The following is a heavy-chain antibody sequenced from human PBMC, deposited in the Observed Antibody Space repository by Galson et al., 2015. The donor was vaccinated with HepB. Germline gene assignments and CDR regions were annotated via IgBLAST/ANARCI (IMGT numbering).Heavy chain of an antibody. J-gene: IGHJ4*02. V-gene: IGHV1-18*04. CDR3: ARDRDYRFDY. CDR1: GYTFTTNG. CDR2: ISANSGNT. D-gene: IGHD4/OR15-4a*01. Sequence: SVKVSCKASGYTFTTNGISWVRQAPGQGLEWMAWISANSGNTKYAQNLQGRVTLTRDTSTSTAYLELRSLRSDDTAAYYCARDRDYRFDYWGQGTLVTVSS.